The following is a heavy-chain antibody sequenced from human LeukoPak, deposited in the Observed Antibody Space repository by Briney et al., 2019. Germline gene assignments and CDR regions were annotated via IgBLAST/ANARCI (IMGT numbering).Heavy chain of an antibody. CDR1: GFTFSSYA. Sequence: PGGSLRLSCVASGFTFSSYAVSWVRQAPGQGLEWVSGISGSGGSTYYEDSVKGRFTISRDNSKNTLCLQMNSLRADDTAAYYCAKDWGLAVAATAAFDHWGQGTLVTVSS. CDR2: ISGSGGST. CDR3: AKDWGLAVAATAAFDH. V-gene: IGHV3-23*01. J-gene: IGHJ4*02. D-gene: IGHD6-19*01.